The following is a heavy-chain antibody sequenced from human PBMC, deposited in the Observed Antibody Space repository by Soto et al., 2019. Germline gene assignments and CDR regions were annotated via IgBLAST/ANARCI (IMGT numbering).Heavy chain of an antibody. CDR2: IFSNDEG. J-gene: IGHJ4*02. V-gene: IGHV2-26*01. Sequence: QVTLKESGPVLVKPTETPTLTCNVSGFSLSDARSAVSWIRQPPGKALEWLAHIFSNDEGSYITSLRSRLTISKDTSERLVVLTMTNVDPMDTATYFCARMRPSGYGSGSYCDDYWGQGALVTVSA. D-gene: IGHD3-10*01. CDR1: GFSLSDARSA. CDR3: ARMRPSGYGSGSYCDDY.